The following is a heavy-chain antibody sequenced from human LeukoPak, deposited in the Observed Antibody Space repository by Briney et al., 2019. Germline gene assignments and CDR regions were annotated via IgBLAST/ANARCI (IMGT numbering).Heavy chain of an antibody. D-gene: IGHD3-22*01. CDR3: ARTTYYYDSSGYYQIFDY. J-gene: IGHJ4*02. V-gene: IGHV1-69*01. CDR2: IIPIFGTA. CDR1: GGTFSSYA. Sequence: SVKVSCKASGGTFSSYAISWVRQALGQGLEWMGGIIPIFGTANYAQKFQGRVTITADESTSTAYMELSSLRSEDTAAYYCARTTYYYDSSGYYQIFDYWGQGTLVTVSS.